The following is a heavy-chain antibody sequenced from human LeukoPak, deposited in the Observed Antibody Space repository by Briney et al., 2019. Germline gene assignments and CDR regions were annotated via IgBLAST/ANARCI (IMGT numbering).Heavy chain of an antibody. J-gene: IGHJ4*02. V-gene: IGHV5-51*01. D-gene: IGHD5-18*01. CDR2: IYPGDSDT. CDR3: ARQRYSYGPEVDY. CDR1: GYSFTSYW. Sequence: GESLKISCKGSGYSFTSYWIGWVRQMPGKGLAWMGIIYPGDSDTRYSPSFQGQVTISADKSISTAYLQWSRLKASGTAMYYCARQRYSYGPEVDYWGQGTLVTVSS.